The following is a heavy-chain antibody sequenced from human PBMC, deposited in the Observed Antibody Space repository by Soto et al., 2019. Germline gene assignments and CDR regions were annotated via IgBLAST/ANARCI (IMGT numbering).Heavy chain of an antibody. CDR3: ASKYSSGGDWDFDL. D-gene: IGHD2-15*01. V-gene: IGHV3-23*01. CDR2: ISGIVSSI. CDR1: GFSLSDYV. Sequence: EVQLLESGGGLVQPGGSLRLSCEASGFSLSDYVMSWVRQAPGKGLEWVSAISGIVSSIFYTDSVKGRFTLSRDSSKNTLYLEMNSLRVEDTAVYCCASKYSSGGDWDFDLWGRGTQVTVSS. J-gene: IGHJ2*01.